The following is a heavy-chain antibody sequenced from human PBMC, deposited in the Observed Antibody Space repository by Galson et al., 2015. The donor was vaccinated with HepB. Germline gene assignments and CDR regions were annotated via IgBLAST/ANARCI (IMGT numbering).Heavy chain of an antibody. D-gene: IGHD3-22*01. Sequence: SLRLSCAASGFIFSDYSMHWVRQAPGKGLEWVAVISFDGNNKYYADPVKGRFTLSRDNSKDTVYLQMNNLRAEDTAVYYCARDRARDSSGYYYWGQGNLVTVSS. CDR1: GFIFSDYS. CDR2: ISFDGNNK. CDR3: ARDRARDSSGYYY. V-gene: IGHV3-30-3*01. J-gene: IGHJ4*02.